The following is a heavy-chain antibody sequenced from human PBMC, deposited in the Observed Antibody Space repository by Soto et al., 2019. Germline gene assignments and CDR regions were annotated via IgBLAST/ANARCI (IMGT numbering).Heavy chain of an antibody. CDR1: GFTFSSYS. CDR3: ATLPYYYYYMDV. J-gene: IGHJ6*03. CDR2: ISSSGSTI. Sequence: EVQLVESGGGLVQPGGSLRLSCAASGFTFSSYSMNWVRQAPGKGLEWVSYISSSGSTIYYADSVKGRFTISRDNAKNSLYLQMNSLRAEDTAVYYCATLPYYYYYMDVWGKGTTVTVSS. V-gene: IGHV3-48*01.